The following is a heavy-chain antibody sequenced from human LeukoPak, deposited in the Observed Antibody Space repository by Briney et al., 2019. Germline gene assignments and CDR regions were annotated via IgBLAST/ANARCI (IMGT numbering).Heavy chain of an antibody. J-gene: IGHJ4*02. CDR3: ARDRTVVAEIHFDY. V-gene: IGHV3-74*01. CDR2: INSDGSTT. D-gene: IGHD2-15*01. CDR1: GFTFSSYW. Sequence: PGGSLRLSCAASGFTFSSYWMHWVRQAPGKGLVWVSRINSDGSTTSYADSVKGRFTISRDNAKNTLYLQMNSLRAEDTAVYYCARDRTVVAEIHFDYWGQGTLVTVSS.